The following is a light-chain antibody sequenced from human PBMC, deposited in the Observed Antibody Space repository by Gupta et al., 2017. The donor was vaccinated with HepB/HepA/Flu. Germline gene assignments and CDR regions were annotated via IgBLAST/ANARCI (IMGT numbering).Light chain of an antibody. CDR1: SSNIGCNT. Sequence: QSVLTQPPSASGTPGQRVTISCSGSSSNIGCNTVNWYQQLPGTAPKLLIYSNNQRPSGVPDRFSGSKSGTSASLAISGLQSEDEADYYCAAWDDSLNVSWVFGGGTKLTVL. J-gene: IGLJ3*02. CDR2: SNN. V-gene: IGLV1-44*01. CDR3: AAWDDSLNVSWV.